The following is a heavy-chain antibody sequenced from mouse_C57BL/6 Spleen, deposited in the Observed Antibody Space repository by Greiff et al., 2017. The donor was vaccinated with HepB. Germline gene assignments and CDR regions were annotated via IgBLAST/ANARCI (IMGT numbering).Heavy chain of an antibody. CDR1: GYTFTSYW. J-gene: IGHJ3*01. V-gene: IGHV1-59*01. CDR3: ARSPYYSNYWGFAY. CDR2: IDPSDSYT. Sequence: QVQLQQPGAELVRPGTSVKLSCKASGYTFTSYWMHWVKQRPGQGLEWIGVIDPSDSYTNYNQKFKGKATLTVDTSSSTTYMQLSSLTSEDSAVYYCARSPYYSNYWGFAYWGQGTLVTVSA. D-gene: IGHD2-5*01.